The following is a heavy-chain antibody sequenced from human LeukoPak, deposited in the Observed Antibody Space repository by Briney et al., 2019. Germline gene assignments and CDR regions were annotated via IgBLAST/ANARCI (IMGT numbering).Heavy chain of an antibody. Sequence: GGSLRLSCAASGFTFSSCEMTWVRQAPGKGLEWVSYISRSAGTIDYADSVKGRFTISRDNAGNSLYLQMKSLRAEDTAVYYCARVGRGVGRSLDYWGHGTLVTVSS. CDR3: ARVGRGVGRSLDY. D-gene: IGHD2-8*01. CDR2: ISRSAGTI. J-gene: IGHJ4*01. CDR1: GFTFSSCE. V-gene: IGHV3-48*03.